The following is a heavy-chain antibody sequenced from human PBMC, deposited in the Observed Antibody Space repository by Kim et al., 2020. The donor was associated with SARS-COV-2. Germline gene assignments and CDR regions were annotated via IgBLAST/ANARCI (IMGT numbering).Heavy chain of an antibody. D-gene: IGHD2-2*01. CDR3: ARVQIVVVPAAMLYFDY. J-gene: IGHJ4*02. Sequence: LSLTCAASGFTFSDYYMSWIRQAPGKGLEWVSYISSSGSTIYYADSVKGRFTISRDNAKNSLYLQMNSLRAEDTAVYYCARVQIVVVPAAMLYFDYWGQGTLVTVSS. V-gene: IGHV3-11*04. CDR1: GFTFSDYY. CDR2: ISSSGSTI.